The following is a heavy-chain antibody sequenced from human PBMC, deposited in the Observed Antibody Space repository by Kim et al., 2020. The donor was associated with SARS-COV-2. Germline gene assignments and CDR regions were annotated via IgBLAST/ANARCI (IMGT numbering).Heavy chain of an antibody. D-gene: IGHD3-10*01. CDR1: GGSISSSSYY. V-gene: IGHV4-39*01. CDR3: ASPNSSRRRGEAFDI. Sequence: SETLSLTCTVSGGSISSSSYYWGWIRQPPGKGLEWIGSIYYSGSTYYNPSLKSRVNISVDTSKNQFSLKLSSVTAADTAVYYCASPNSSRRRGEAFDIWGQGTMVTVSS. CDR2: IYYSGST. J-gene: IGHJ3*02.